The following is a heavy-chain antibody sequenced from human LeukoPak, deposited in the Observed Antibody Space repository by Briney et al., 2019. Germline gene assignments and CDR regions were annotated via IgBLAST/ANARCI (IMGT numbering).Heavy chain of an antibody. CDR3: AKDDNRIGYFDWLGPGMDV. CDR1: GSTFSSHT. J-gene: IGHJ6*02. CDR2: ISSTSSVI. V-gene: IGHV3-48*04. Sequence: GGSLRLSCAASGSTFSSHTMNWVRQAPGKGLEWVSYISSTSSVIYYADSVKGRFTISRDNAKNSLYLQMNSLRAEDTALYYCAKDDNRIGYFDWLGPGMDVWGQGTTVTVSS. D-gene: IGHD3-9*01.